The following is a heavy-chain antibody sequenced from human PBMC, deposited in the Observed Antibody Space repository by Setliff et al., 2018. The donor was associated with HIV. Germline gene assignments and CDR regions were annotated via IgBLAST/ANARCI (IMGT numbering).Heavy chain of an antibody. CDR1: GFTFSSYS. CDR3: AKFAGGPFDY. V-gene: IGHV3-48*04. J-gene: IGHJ4*02. D-gene: IGHD3-16*01. CDR2: ISSSSSTI. Sequence: PGGSLRLSCAASGFTFSSYSMNWVRQAPGKGLEWVSYISSSSSTIYYVDSVKGRFTISRDNAKNSLYLQMNSLRAEDTALYYCAKFAGGPFDYWGQGTLVTVSS.